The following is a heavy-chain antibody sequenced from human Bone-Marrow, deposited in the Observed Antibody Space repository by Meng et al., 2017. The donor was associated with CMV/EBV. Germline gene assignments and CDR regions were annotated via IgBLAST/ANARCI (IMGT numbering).Heavy chain of an antibody. D-gene: IGHD1-26*01. Sequence: SLKISCAASGFTFDDYAMHWVRQAPGKGLEGVSGISWNSGSIGYADSVEGRFTISRDNAKNSLYLQMNSPRAEDTALYYCAKDTAWEGQNGTHVGMDVWGQGTTVTVSS. V-gene: IGHV3-9*01. CDR3: AKDTAWEGQNGTHVGMDV. CDR2: ISWNSGSI. J-gene: IGHJ6*02. CDR1: GFTFDDYA.